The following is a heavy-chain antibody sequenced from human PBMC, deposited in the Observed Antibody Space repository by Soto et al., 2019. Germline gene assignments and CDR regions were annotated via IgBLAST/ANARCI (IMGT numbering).Heavy chain of an antibody. CDR1: GGTFSRHA. V-gene: IGHV1-69*01. CDR3: ARGWGYDSNDYYYAY. CDR2: IIHIFGTA. J-gene: IGHJ4*02. D-gene: IGHD3-22*01. Sequence: QVQLVQSGAEVRKPGSSVKVSCKASGGTFSRHAISWVRQAPGQGLEWMGGIIHIFGTANHAQKIQGRVTIIADESTSTVYMQLSSLRSDDTAMYHCARGWGYDSNDYYYAYWGQGTLVIVSS.